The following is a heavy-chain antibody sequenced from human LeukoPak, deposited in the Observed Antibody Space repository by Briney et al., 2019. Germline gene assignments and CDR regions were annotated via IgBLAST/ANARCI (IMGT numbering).Heavy chain of an antibody. CDR1: GYTFTSYG. CDR2: ISAYNGNT. CDR3: ARAGTESKWGLPRADYYYMDV. J-gene: IGHJ6*03. V-gene: IGHV1-18*01. D-gene: IGHD7-27*01. Sequence: GASVKVSCKASGYTFTSYGISWVRQAPGQGLEWMGWISAYNGNTNYAQKLQGRVTMTTDTSTSTAYMELSNVRSDDTALYYCARAGTESKWGLPRADYYYMDVWGKGTTVTVSS.